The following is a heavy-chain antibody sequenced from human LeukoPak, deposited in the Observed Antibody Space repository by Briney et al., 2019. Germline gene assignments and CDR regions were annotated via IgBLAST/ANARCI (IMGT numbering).Heavy chain of an antibody. CDR1: GFTFSSFW. CDR2: ISASGGST. Sequence: PGGSLRLSCAASGFTFSSFWMHWVRQSPGKGLEWVSSISASGGSTYNADSVKGRFTISRDNSKNTLYLQMNSLRAEDTAVYYCAKEIHDSSGYYSYFDCWGQGTLVTVSS. V-gene: IGHV3-23*01. CDR3: AKEIHDSSGYYSYFDC. D-gene: IGHD3-22*01. J-gene: IGHJ4*02.